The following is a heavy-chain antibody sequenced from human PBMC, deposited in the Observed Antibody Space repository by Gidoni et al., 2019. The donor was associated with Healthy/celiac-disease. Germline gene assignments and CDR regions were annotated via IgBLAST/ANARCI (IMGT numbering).Heavy chain of an antibody. V-gene: IGHV4-61*02. CDR2: ISPRGST. Sequence: QVQLQESGPGLVKPSQTLSLTCTVSGGSISSGSYYWSWIRPPAGKGLEWIGRISPRGSTNYNPSLKSRVTISVDTSKNQFSLKLSSVTAADTAVYYCARDGGYVDYWGQGTLVTVSS. CDR3: ARDGGYVDY. D-gene: IGHD1-1*01. J-gene: IGHJ4*02. CDR1: GGSISSGSYY.